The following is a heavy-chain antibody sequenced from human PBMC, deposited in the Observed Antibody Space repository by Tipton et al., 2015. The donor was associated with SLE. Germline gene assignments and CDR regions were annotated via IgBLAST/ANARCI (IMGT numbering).Heavy chain of an antibody. J-gene: IGHJ4*02. Sequence: SLRLSCAASGFTVSSNSMSCVRQAPGKGLEWVSLIHFGGTTYYGDSVKGGFTISRDNSKNPLYLQMNSLRTEDTAVDYCAILDTTPSAFWGQATMVTVYS. D-gene: IGHD1-26*01. V-gene: IGHV3-53*05. CDR1: GFTVSSNS. CDR2: IHFGGTT. CDR3: AILDTTPSAF.